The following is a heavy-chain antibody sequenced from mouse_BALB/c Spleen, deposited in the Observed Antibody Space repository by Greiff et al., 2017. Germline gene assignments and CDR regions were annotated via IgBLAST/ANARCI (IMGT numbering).Heavy chain of an antibody. D-gene: IGHD2-3*01. Sequence: VQLQQSGAELMKPGASVKISCKATGYTFSSYWIEWVKQRPGHGLEWIGEILPGSGSTNYNEKFKGKATFTADTSSNTAYMQLSSLTSEDSAVYYCARGGWSYAMGYWGQGTSVTVSS. V-gene: IGHV1-9*01. CDR2: ILPGSGST. J-gene: IGHJ4*01. CDR1: GYTFSSYW. CDR3: ARGGWSYAMGY.